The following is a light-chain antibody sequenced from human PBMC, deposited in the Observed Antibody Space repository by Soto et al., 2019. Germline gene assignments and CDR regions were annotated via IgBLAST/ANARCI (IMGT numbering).Light chain of an antibody. J-gene: IGKJ4*01. CDR1: QSVSSSY. Sequence: EIGMTQSPATLSVSPGERATLSCRASQSVSSSYLAWYQQKRGQAPRRLIYGASSRATGIPDRLRGSGSGADFTLTITGLELEDFALYYCQQFGDSLTFGGGTMVEI. CDR3: QQFGDSLT. V-gene: IGKV3-20*01. CDR2: GAS.